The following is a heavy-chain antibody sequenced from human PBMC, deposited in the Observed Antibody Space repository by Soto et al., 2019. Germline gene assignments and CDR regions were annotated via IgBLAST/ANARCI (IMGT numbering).Heavy chain of an antibody. CDR3: ARDQFHYYDSSGHFDP. CDR1: GFTFSDYY. D-gene: IGHD3-22*01. V-gene: IGHV3-11*01. J-gene: IGHJ5*02. Sequence: QVQLVESGGGLVKPGGSLRLSCAASGFTFSDYYMSWIRKAPGKWLEWVSDISISGSTIYYADSVKGRFTISRDNAKSSRYLQMNRLRAEDTAVYYCARDQFHYYDSSGHFDPWGQGTLVTVSS. CDR2: ISISGSTI.